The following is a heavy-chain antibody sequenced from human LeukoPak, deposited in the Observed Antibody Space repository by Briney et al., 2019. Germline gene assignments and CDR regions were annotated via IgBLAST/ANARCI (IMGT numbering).Heavy chain of an antibody. J-gene: IGHJ4*02. CDR3: ARARYYYDSSGYYMPDYFDY. Sequence: SETLSLTCTVSGGSISSYYWSWIRQPPGKGLEWIGYIYYSGSTNYNPSLKSRVTISVDTSKNQYSLKLSSVTAADTAVYYCARARYYYDSSGYYMPDYFDYWGQGTLVTVSS. CDR1: GGSISSYY. V-gene: IGHV4-59*01. D-gene: IGHD3-22*01. CDR2: IYYSGST.